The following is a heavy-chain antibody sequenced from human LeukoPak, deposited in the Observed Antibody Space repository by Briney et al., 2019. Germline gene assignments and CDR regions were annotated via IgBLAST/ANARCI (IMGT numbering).Heavy chain of an antibody. V-gene: IGHV3-23*01. J-gene: IGHJ4*02. CDR1: RFTFSSYD. D-gene: IGHD3-22*01. CDR3: AKDRAYYDSSGLFDY. Sequence: GGSLRLSCAASRFTFSSYDMSWVRQAPGKGLEWVSDISGSGGRTHYAASVKGRFTISRDNSKNTLYLQMNRLRAEDTAVYYCAKDRAYYDSSGLFDYWGQGTLVTVSS. CDR2: ISGSGGRT.